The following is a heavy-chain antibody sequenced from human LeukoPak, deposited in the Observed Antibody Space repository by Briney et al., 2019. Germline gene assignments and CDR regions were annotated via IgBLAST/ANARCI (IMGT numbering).Heavy chain of an antibody. D-gene: IGHD3-22*01. Sequence: SLKVSCKASGGTFSSYAISWVRQAPGQGLEWMGRIIPILVIANYAQKFQGRVTITADKSTSTAYMELSSLRSEDTAVYYCASSYYDSSGYYYLWDYWGQGTLVT. J-gene: IGHJ4*02. CDR3: ASSYYDSSGYYYLWDY. CDR1: GGTFSSYA. CDR2: IIPILVIA. V-gene: IGHV1-69*04.